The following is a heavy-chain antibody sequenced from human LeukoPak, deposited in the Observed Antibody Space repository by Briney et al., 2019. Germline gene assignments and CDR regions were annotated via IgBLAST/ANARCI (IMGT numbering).Heavy chain of an antibody. CDR2: TYYRSKWYN. CDR1: GDSVSSKNGA. D-gene: IGHD2-2*01. Sequence: SQTLSLTCVVSGDSVSSKNGAWNWIRQSPSRGLEWLGRTYYRSKWYNDYAESMEGRMTISQDTSKNQYSLHLKSVTPDDTAVYYCARCRGSTSCSDYWGQGTLVTVSS. CDR3: ARCRGSTSCSDY. V-gene: IGHV6-1*01. J-gene: IGHJ4*02.